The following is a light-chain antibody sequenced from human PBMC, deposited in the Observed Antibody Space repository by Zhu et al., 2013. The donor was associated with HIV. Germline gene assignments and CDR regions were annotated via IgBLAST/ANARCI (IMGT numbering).Light chain of an antibody. CDR1: QSISNY. CDR3: QQYHIWPPIT. CDR2: GAF. V-gene: IGKV1-39*01. J-gene: IGKJ5*01. Sequence: DIQMTQSPFSLSASVGDRVIITCRGSQSISNYLHWYQQKPGTAPKVLIYGAFSLQSGVPSRFSGSGSGTEFTLTISSLQSEDFAVYYCQQYHIWPPITFGQGTRLDIK.